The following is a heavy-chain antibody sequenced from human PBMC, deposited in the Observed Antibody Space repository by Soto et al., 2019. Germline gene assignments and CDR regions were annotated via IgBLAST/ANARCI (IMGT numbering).Heavy chain of an antibody. D-gene: IGHD6-13*01. J-gene: IGHJ4*02. CDR1: GGTFSSYA. Sequence: GASVKVSCKASGGTFSSYAISWVRQAPGQGLEWMGGIIPIFGTANYAQKFQGRVTITADESTSTAYMELSSLRSEDTAVYYCARGARIAAADNYFDYWGQGTLVTVSS. CDR2: IIPIFGTA. CDR3: ARGARIAAADNYFDY. V-gene: IGHV1-69*13.